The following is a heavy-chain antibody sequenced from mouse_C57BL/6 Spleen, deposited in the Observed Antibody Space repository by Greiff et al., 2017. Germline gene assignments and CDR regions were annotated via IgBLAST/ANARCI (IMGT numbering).Heavy chain of an antibody. J-gene: IGHJ4*01. CDR1: GFNIKDYY. D-gene: IGHD1-1*01. V-gene: IGHV14-1*01. CDR2: IDPEDGDT. Sequence: VQLQQSGAELVRPGASVKLSCTASGFNIKDYYMHWVKQRPEQGLEWIGRIDPEDGDTEYAPKFQGKATMTADTSSNTAYLQVSSLTSGDTAVYYCTTGYGSSYAMDYWGQGTSVTVSS. CDR3: TTGYGSSYAMDY.